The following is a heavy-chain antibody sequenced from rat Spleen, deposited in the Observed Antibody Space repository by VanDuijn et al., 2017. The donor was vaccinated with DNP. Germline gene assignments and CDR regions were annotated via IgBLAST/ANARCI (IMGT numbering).Heavy chain of an antibody. CDR1: GFTFSDYY. CDR3: VRPDYYFGSYPFF. D-gene: IGHD1-12*02. CDR2: IIYDGSRT. J-gene: IGHJ1*01. Sequence: EVQLVESGGGLVQPGRSLKLSCTASGFTFSDYYMAWVRQAPTKGLEWVATIIYDGSRTYYRDSVKGRFTISRDNAKSTLYLQMNSLRSEDMATYYCVRPDYYFGSYPFFWGPGTMVTVSS. V-gene: IGHV5S10*01.